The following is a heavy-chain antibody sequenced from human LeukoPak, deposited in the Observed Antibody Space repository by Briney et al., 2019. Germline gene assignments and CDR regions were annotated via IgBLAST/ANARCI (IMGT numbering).Heavy chain of an antibody. J-gene: IGHJ4*02. Sequence: GGSLRVSCEASGFTFSSYGMHWVRQAPGKGLEWVAFIRYDGINKWYAESVKGRFTISRDNSRNTVYLQMNSLRPEDTAVYYCAKDYIVSSSPIYYFDYWGQGTLVTVSS. V-gene: IGHV3-30*02. CDR3: AKDYIVSSSPIYYFDY. CDR1: GFTFSSYG. CDR2: IRYDGINK. D-gene: IGHD6-6*01.